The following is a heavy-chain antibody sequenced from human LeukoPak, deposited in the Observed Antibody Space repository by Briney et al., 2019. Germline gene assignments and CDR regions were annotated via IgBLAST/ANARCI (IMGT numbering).Heavy chain of an antibody. CDR1: GGSISSGGYY. CDR3: ARASVATALRRYYSDY. Sequence: SQTLSLTCTVSGGSISSGGYYWSWIRQHPGKGLEWIGYIYYSGSTYYNPSLKSRVTISVDTSKNQFSLKLSSVTAADTAVYYCARASVATALRRYYSDYWGQGTLVTVSS. J-gene: IGHJ4*02. CDR2: IYYSGST. D-gene: IGHD2-15*01. V-gene: IGHV4-31*03.